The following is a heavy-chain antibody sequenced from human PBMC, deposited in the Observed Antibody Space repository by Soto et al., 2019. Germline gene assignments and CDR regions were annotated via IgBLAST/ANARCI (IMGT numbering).Heavy chain of an antibody. CDR2: IKSKTDGGTT. V-gene: IGHV3-15*01. CDR1: GLILNRAW. Sequence: EVQLVESGGGLVKPGGSLRLSCEASGLILNRAWMSWVRQAPGKGLEWLGRIKSKTDGGTTDYAAPVKGRFTISRDDSKNTLYLQMTSLKTEDTAVYYCTTLATHWGQGALVTVSS. D-gene: IGHD1-26*01. J-gene: IGHJ4*02. CDR3: TTLATH.